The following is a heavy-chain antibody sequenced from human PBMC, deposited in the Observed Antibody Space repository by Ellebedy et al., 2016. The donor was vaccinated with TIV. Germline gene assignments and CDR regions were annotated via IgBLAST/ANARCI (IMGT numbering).Heavy chain of an antibody. J-gene: IGHJ3*02. V-gene: IGHV3-33*01. Sequence: GGSLRLSCAASGFTFSTSAMHWVRQAPGKGLEWVAVIWNDGSIAYYADSVKGRFTISRDNSKNTLYLQMNSLRAEDTAVYFCAGDSSGYSYRGDDAFDIWGQGTMVTVSS. CDR2: IWNDGSIA. D-gene: IGHD3-22*01. CDR3: AGDSSGYSYRGDDAFDI. CDR1: GFTFSTSA.